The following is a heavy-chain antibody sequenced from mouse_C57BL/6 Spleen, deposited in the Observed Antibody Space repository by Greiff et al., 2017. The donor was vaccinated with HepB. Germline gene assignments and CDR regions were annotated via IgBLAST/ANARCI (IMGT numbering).Heavy chain of an antibody. J-gene: IGHJ4*01. CDR2: IHPSDSDT. V-gene: IGHV1-74*01. D-gene: IGHD1-1*01. Sequence: KQRPGQGLEWIGRIHPSDSDTNYNQKFKGKATLTVDKSSSTAYMQLSSLTSEDSAVYYCAIRPLRSRPMDYWGQGTSVTVSS. CDR3: AIRPLRSRPMDY.